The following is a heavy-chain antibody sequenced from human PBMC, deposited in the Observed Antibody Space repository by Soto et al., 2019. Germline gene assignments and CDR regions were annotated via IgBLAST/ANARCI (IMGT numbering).Heavy chain of an antibody. CDR2: ISHDGSNK. V-gene: IGHV3-30*18. D-gene: IGHD3-22*01. CDR3: AKDDSNRWYNYYAMDV. Sequence: QVQLVESGGGVVQPGRSLRLSCAASGFTFYKYGMHWVRQAPGKGLEWVALISHDGSNKYYVDSVKGRFTIARDNSKNTVCLQMNSLRPEDTALYFCAKDDSNRWYNYYAMDVWGQGTRVTVSS. J-gene: IGHJ6*02. CDR1: GFTFYKYG.